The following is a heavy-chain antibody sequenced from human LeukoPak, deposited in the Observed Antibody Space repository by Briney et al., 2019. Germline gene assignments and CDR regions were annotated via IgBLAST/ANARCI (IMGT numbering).Heavy chain of an antibody. Sequence: SETLSLTCSVSGGSMRSSTYHWGWIRQTPGKGLEWIGSVNSGGGTHYNPSLKSRVTLSVDTSKNQFSLKLSSVTAADTAVYYCARNPRGSSSSDPYYFDYWGQGTLVTVSS. D-gene: IGHD6-6*01. CDR2: VNSGGGT. V-gene: IGHV4-39*07. CDR3: ARNPRGSSSSDPYYFDY. J-gene: IGHJ4*02. CDR1: GGSMRSSTYH.